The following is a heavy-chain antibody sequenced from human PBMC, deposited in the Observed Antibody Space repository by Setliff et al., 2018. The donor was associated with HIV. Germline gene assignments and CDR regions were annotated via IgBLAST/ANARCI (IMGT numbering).Heavy chain of an antibody. D-gene: IGHD5-18*01. CDR3: ANPGYSYGSPFDY. V-gene: IGHV3-30*02. J-gene: IGHJ4*02. Sequence: GESLRLSCAASGFTFSSYGMHWVRQAPGKGLEWVAFIRYDGSNKYYADSVKGRFTISRDNSKNTLYLQMNSLRAEDTAVYYCANPGYSYGSPFDYWGQGTLVTVSS. CDR2: IRYDGSNK. CDR1: GFTFSSYG.